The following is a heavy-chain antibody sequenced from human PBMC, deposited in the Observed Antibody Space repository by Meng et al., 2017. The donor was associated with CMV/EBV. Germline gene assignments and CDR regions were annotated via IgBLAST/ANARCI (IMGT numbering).Heavy chain of an antibody. V-gene: IGHV3-30*18. CDR1: TLSSYG. CDR3: AKDLIRGYSYGSFWYFDL. D-gene: IGHD5-18*01. Sequence: TLSSYGMHWVRQAPGKGLEWVAVISYDGSNKYYADSVKGRFTISRDNSKNTLYLQMNSLRAEDTAVYYCAKDLIRGYSYGSFWYFDLWGRGTLVTVSS. CDR2: ISYDGSNK. J-gene: IGHJ2*01.